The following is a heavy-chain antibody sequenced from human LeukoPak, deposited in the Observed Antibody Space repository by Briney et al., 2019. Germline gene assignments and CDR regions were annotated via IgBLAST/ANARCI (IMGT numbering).Heavy chain of an antibody. Sequence: PSETLSLTCTISGGSISSLYWSWIRQPPGKGLEWIGYIYYSGSTNYNPSLKSRVTISVDTSKNRFSLKLSSVTAADTAVYYCARHGSTLGGMDVWGQGTTVTVSS. CDR1: GGSISSLY. CDR2: IYYSGST. D-gene: IGHD2/OR15-2a*01. V-gene: IGHV4-59*08. CDR3: ARHGSTLGGMDV. J-gene: IGHJ6*02.